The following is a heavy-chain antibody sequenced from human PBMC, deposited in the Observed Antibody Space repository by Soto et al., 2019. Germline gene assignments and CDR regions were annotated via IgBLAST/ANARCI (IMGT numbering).Heavy chain of an antibody. Sequence: GGSLRLSCAASGFTFRSYGMHWFRQAPGKGLEWVAVISYDGSNKYYADSVKGRFTISRDNSKNTLYLQMNSLRAEDTAVYYCAKESQYSSSSSYFDYWGQGTLVTVAS. V-gene: IGHV3-30*18. D-gene: IGHD6-6*01. CDR3: AKESQYSSSSSYFDY. CDR2: ISYDGSNK. J-gene: IGHJ4*02. CDR1: GFTFRSYG.